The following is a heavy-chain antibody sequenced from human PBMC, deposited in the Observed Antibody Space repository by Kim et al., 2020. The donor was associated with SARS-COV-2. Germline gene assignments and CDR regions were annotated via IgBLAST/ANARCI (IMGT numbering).Heavy chain of an antibody. CDR1: GYTFTSYG. J-gene: IGHJ5*02. CDR2: ISAYNGNT. V-gene: IGHV1-18*04. D-gene: IGHD2-15*01. CDR3: ARDYVEGLLLSWFDP. Sequence: ASVKVSCKASGYTFTSYGISWVRQAPGQGLEWMGWISAYNGNTNYAQKLQGRVTMTTDTSTSTAYMELRSLRSDDTAVYYCARDYVEGLLLSWFDPWGQGPLVTVSS.